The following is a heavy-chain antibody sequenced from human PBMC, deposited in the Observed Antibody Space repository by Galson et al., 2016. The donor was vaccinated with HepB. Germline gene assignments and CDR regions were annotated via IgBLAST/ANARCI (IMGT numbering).Heavy chain of an antibody. J-gene: IGHJ4*02. CDR3: AREGGLRYFDY. CDR2: VYSVGST. D-gene: IGHD3-10*01. Sequence: SLRLSCAVSGFTVSNNYMSWVRQAPGKGLEWVSLVYSVGSTYYADSVKGRFTISRDNSKNTLYLQMNSLRPEDTALYYCAREGGLRYFDYWGQGTLVTVSS. CDR1: GFTVSNNY. V-gene: IGHV3-53*05.